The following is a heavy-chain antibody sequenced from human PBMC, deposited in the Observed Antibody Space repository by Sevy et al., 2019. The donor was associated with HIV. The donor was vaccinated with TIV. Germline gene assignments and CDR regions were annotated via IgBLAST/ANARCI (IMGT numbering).Heavy chain of an antibody. CDR3: ASGDTTMITDLDY. D-gene: IGHD5-18*01. Sequence: GGSLRLSCGASGFTFSNYAMSWVRQAPGKGPEWVSGINNGGSTYYADSVKGRFTISRDNSKKMVFLQMNSLRSEDTAVYYCASGDTTMITDLDYWGQGALVTVSS. J-gene: IGHJ4*02. CDR2: INNGGST. CDR1: GFTFSNYA. V-gene: IGHV3-23*01.